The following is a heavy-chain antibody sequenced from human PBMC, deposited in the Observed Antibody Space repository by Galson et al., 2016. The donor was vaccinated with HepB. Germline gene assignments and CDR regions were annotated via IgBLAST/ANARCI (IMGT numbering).Heavy chain of an antibody. CDR1: GFIFYNYG. V-gene: IGHV3-30-3*01. CDR3: ARQPPTRDSYSDSNHFDY. CDR2: LSYDGSNK. Sequence: SLRLSCAASGFIFYNYGMHWVRQAPGKGPEWVAFLSYDGSNKNYADSVKGRFTIFRDNSKNTLYLEMISLRAEDTAVYFCARQPPTRDSYSDSNHFDYWGQGTLVTISS. J-gene: IGHJ4*02. D-gene: IGHD3-22*01.